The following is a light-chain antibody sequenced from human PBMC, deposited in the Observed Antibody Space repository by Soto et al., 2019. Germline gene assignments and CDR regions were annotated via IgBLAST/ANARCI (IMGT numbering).Light chain of an antibody. J-gene: IGKJ1*01. CDR2: SAS. CDR3: QQCGSSPET. Sequence: EIVLTQSPGALSLSPGERATLSCRASQSLSSAFLAWYQQKPGQAPRLLIYSASSRATGVPDRFSGSGSGTDFTLTISRLEPEDFAVYYCQQCGSSPETVGQGTKVDIK. V-gene: IGKV3-20*01. CDR1: QSLSSAF.